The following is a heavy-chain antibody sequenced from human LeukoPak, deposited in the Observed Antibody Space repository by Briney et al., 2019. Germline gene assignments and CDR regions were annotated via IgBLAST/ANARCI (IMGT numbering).Heavy chain of an antibody. Sequence: GGSLKLSCAASGFTFSSYSMNWVRQAPGKGLEWVSSISSSSSYIYYADSVKGRFTISRDNAKNSLYLQMNSLRAEDTAVYYCARHRGVVPFDYWGQGTLVTVSS. J-gene: IGHJ4*02. V-gene: IGHV3-21*01. D-gene: IGHD3-3*01. CDR2: ISSSSSYI. CDR3: ARHRGVVPFDY. CDR1: GFTFSSYS.